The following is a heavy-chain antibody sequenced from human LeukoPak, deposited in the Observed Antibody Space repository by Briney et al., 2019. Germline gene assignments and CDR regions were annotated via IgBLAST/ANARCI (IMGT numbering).Heavy chain of an antibody. CDR1: GFTFSSYG. CDR2: ISYDGSNK. V-gene: IGHV3-30*19. D-gene: IGHD3-22*01. Sequence: GGSLRLSCAASGFTFSSYGMHWVRQAPGKGLEWVAVISYDGSNKYYADSVKGRFTISRDNSKNTLYLQMNSLRAEDTAVYYCARDRGIYDGSGFDYWGQGTLVTVSS. J-gene: IGHJ4*02. CDR3: ARDRGIYDGSGFDY.